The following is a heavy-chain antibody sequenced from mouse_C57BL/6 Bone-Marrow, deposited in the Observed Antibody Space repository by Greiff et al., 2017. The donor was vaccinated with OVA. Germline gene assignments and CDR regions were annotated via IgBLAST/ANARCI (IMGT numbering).Heavy chain of an antibody. V-gene: IGHV6-3*01. CDR2: IRLKSDNYAT. D-gene: IGHD1-1*01. Sequence: EVKLMESGGGLVQPGGSMKLSCVASGFTFSNYWMNWVRQSPEKGLEWVAQIRLKSDNYATHYAESVKGRFTISRDDSKSSVYLQMNNLRAEYNRICYCTGIFCTTVVARLCWGQGTTRTGSS. CDR1: GFTFSNYW. J-gene: IGHJ2*01. CDR3: TGIFCTTVVARLC.